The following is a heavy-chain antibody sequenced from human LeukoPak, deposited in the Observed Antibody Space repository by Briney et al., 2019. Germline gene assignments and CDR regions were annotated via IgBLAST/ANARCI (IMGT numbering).Heavy chain of an antibody. CDR3: ARDYRDYAWYFDL. CDR2: IYYSGST. Sequence: SETLSLTCTVSGGSISSSSYYWGWIRQPPGKGLEWIGSIYYSGSTYYNPSLKSRVTISVDTSKNQFSLKLSSVTAADTAVYYCARDYRDYAWYFDLWGRGTLVTVSS. CDR1: GGSISSSSYY. J-gene: IGHJ2*01. V-gene: IGHV4-39*07. D-gene: IGHD4-17*01.